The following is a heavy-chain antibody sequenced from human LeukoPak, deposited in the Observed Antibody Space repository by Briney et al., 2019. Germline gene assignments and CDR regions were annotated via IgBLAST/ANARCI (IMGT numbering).Heavy chain of an antibody. CDR1: GDSVSSNSAA. D-gene: IGHD1-26*01. Sequence: SQTLSLTCAISGDSVSSNSAAWNWIRQSPSRGLEWLGRTYYRSKWYNDYAVSVKSRITINPDTSKNQFSLQLNSVTPEDTAVYYCARDRPGPSGSYFPYYFDYWGQGTLVTVSS. CDR3: ARDRPGPSGSYFPYYFDY. V-gene: IGHV6-1*01. J-gene: IGHJ4*02. CDR2: TYYRSKWYN.